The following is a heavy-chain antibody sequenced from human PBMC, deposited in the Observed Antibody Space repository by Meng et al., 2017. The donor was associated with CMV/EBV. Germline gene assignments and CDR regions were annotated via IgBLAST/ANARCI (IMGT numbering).Heavy chain of an antibody. J-gene: IGHJ6*02. CDR2: INHSGST. Sequence: SETLSLTCAVYGGSFSGYYWSWIRQPPGKGLEWIGEINHSGSTNYNPSLKSRVTISVDTSKNQFSLKLSSVTAADTAVYYCARVIKRLRYYGMDVWGQGTTVTVSS. V-gene: IGHV4-34*01. D-gene: IGHD3-16*01. CDR1: GGSFSGYY. CDR3: ARVIKRLRYYGMDV.